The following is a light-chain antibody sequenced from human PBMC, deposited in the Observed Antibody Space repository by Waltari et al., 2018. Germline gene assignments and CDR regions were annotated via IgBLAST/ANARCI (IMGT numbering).Light chain of an antibody. V-gene: IGKV1-33*01. J-gene: IGKJ2*01. Sequence: DIQMTQSPSSLSASVGDRVTITCQASHDIITYLNWYQQKPGKAPKLLIFEASNLETGVPSRFSGSGSGTDFTFTISGLQHEDIATYFCQQYEDLPYTFGQGTKLEI. CDR3: QQYEDLPYT. CDR1: HDIITY. CDR2: EAS.